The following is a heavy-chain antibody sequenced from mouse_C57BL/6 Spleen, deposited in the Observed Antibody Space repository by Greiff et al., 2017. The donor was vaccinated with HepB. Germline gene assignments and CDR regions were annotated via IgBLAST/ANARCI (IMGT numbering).Heavy chain of an antibody. CDR2: INPYNGDT. CDR3: GEEDYYGKEGFAY. V-gene: IGHV1-20*01. D-gene: IGHD1-1*02. CDR1: GYSFTGYF. J-gene: IGHJ3*01. Sequence: EVQLQQSGPELVKPGDSVKISCKASGYSFTGYFMNWVMQSHGKSLEWIGRINPYNGDTFYNQKFKGKATLTVDKSSSTAHMELRSLTSEDSAVYYCGEEDYYGKEGFAYWGQGTLVTVSA.